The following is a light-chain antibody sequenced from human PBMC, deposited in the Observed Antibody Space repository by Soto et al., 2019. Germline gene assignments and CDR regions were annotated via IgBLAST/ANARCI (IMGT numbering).Light chain of an antibody. V-gene: IGLV2-14*03. J-gene: IGLJ2*01. CDR2: DVA. Sequence: QSVLTQPASVSGSPGQSITISCTGSSSDVGTYDYVSWYQQHPGKAPKLIIYDVANRPSGVSYRFSGSKSGNTASLTLSGLQADDEADYFCLSYTPSNALVVFGGGTQVTVL. CDR1: SSDVGTYDY. CDR3: LSYTPSNALVV.